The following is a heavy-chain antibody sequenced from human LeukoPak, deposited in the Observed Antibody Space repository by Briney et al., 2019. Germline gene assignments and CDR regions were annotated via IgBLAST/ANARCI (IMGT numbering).Heavy chain of an antibody. CDR3: ANSLGSGWPDAFDI. CDR2: ISGRGGST. Sequence: GGSLRLSCAASGFTFNSYAMSWVRQAPGKGLEWVSAISGRGGSTFYADSVKGRFTISRDNSKNTLYLQMNSLRVEDTAVYYCANSLGSGWPDAFDIWGQGTMVTVSS. V-gene: IGHV3-23*01. CDR1: GFTFNSYA. J-gene: IGHJ3*02. D-gene: IGHD6-19*01.